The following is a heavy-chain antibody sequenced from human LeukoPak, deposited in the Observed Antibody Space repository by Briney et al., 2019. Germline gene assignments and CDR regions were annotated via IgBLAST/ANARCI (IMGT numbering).Heavy chain of an antibody. D-gene: IGHD3-9*01. CDR3: AREMAERYYGILTGYYTRDAFDI. CDR1: GGSISSGSYY. Sequence: PSETLSLTCTVSGGSISSGSYYWSWIRQPAGKGLEWIGRIYTSGSTNYNPSLKSRVTISVDTSKNQFSLKLSSVTAADTAVYYCAREMAERYYGILTGYYTRDAFDIWGQGTMVTVSS. V-gene: IGHV4-61*02. CDR2: IYTSGST. J-gene: IGHJ3*02.